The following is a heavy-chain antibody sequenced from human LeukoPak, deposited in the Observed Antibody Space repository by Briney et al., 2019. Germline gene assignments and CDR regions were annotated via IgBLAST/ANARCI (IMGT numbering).Heavy chain of an antibody. J-gene: IGHJ4*02. V-gene: IGHV1-8*02. CDR2: INPNSGNT. CDR3: ARGPPWGAVWFGEFKHPDY. D-gene: IGHD3-10*01. Sequence: ASVKVSCKASGYTFTGYYMHWVRQAPGQGLEWMGWINPNSGNTGYAQKFQGRVTMTRNTSISTAYMELSSLRSEDTAVYYCARGPPWGAVWFGEFKHPDYWGQGTLVTVSS. CDR1: GYTFTGYY.